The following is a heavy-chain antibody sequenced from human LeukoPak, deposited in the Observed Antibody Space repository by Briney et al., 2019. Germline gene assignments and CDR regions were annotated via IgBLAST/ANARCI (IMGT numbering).Heavy chain of an antibody. CDR1: GGTFSCYA. Sequence: ASVKVSCKASGGTFSCYAISWVRQAPGQGLEWMGWINPNSGGTNYAQKFQGRVTMTRDTSISTAYMELSRLRSDDTAVYYCARDLWRYYGSGSPYYYYMDVWGQGTLVTVSS. J-gene: IGHJ6*03. V-gene: IGHV1-2*02. D-gene: IGHD3-10*01. CDR3: ARDLWRYYGSGSPYYYYMDV. CDR2: INPNSGGT.